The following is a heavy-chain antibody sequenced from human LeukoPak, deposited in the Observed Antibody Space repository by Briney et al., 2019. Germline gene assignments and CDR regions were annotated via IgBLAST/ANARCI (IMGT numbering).Heavy chain of an antibody. Sequence: VASVKVSCKASGYTFTSYGISWVRQAPGQGLEWMGWIRGYNGNTNIAQKLQGRVTMTTDTSTSTAYMELRSLRSDDTAVYYCARVSPGPYGDYATPSIYWGQGTLVTASS. CDR1: GYTFTSYG. CDR3: ARVSPGPYGDYATPSIY. J-gene: IGHJ4*02. D-gene: IGHD4-17*01. CDR2: IRGYNGNT. V-gene: IGHV1-18*01.